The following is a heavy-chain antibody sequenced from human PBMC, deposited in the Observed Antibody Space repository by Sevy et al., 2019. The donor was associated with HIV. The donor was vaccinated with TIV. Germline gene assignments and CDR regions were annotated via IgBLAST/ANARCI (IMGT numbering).Heavy chain of an antibody. Sequence: GGSLRLSCAASGFTFSSYAMSWVRQAPGKGLEWVSAISGSGGSTYSADSVKGRFTISRDNSKNTLYLKMNSLRAEDTAVYYGAKRGSGQDIVVVPAARYYFDYWGQGTLVTVSS. D-gene: IGHD2-2*01. CDR1: GFTFSSYA. V-gene: IGHV3-23*01. CDR2: ISGSGGST. J-gene: IGHJ4*02. CDR3: AKRGSGQDIVVVPAARYYFDY.